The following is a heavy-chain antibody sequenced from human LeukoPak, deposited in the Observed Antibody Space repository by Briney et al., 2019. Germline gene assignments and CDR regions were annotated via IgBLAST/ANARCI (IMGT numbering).Heavy chain of an antibody. D-gene: IGHD4-23*01. CDR2: INWNGGST. J-gene: IGHJ4*02. CDR3: ASLRGDYVGNDFDY. Sequence: GGSLRLSCAASGFTFDDYGMSWVRQAPGKGLEWVSGINWNGGSTGYADSVKGRFTISRDNAKNSLYLQRNSLRAEDTALYYCASLRGDYVGNDFDYWGQGTLVTVSS. V-gene: IGHV3-20*04. CDR1: GFTFDDYG.